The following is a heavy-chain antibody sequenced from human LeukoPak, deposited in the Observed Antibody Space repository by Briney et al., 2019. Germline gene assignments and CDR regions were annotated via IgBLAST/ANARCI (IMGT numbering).Heavy chain of an antibody. CDR3: ARDRPLYYYDSSGYFYYYYGMDV. CDR2: INPSGGST. D-gene: IGHD3-22*01. V-gene: IGHV1-46*01. J-gene: IGHJ6*02. CDR1: GYTFTSYY. Sequence: GASVKVSCKASGYTFTSYYMHWVRQAPGQGLEWMGIINPSGGSTSYAQKFQGRVTMTRDTSTSTVYMELRSLRSDDTAVYYCARDRPLYYYDSSGYFYYYYGMDVWGQGTTVTVSS.